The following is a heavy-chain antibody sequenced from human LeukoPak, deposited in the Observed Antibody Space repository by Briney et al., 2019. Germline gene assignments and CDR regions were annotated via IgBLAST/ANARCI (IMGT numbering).Heavy chain of an antibody. Sequence: SETLSLTSTVSGGSIRSYYWCWIRQPPGKGLEWIGYIYYSGSTNYNPSLKSRVTISVDTSKNQFSLELSSVTAADTAVYYCGRTGRAYDAIESWGQETMVTVSS. V-gene: IGHV4-59*01. J-gene: IGHJ3*02. CDR1: GGSIRSYY. D-gene: IGHD3-10*01. CDR3: GRTGRAYDAIES. CDR2: IYYSGST.